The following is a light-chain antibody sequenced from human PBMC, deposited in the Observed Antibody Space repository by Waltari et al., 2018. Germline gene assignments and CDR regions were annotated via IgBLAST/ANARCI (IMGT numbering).Light chain of an antibody. CDR2: DAS. J-gene: IGKJ5*01. V-gene: IGKV3-11*01. CDR1: PYINAD. CDR3: AQRNDWPIT. Sequence: DIVLTQSPATLSLSPGERATLSCRASPYINADLAWYQQKPGQAPRLFVYDASNRATGIPARVSGSGSGTDFTLTISSLDPEDSAVYYCAQRNDWPITFGQGTRVEIK.